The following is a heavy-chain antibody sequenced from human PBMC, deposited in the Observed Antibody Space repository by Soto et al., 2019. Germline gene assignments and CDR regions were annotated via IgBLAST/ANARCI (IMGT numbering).Heavy chain of an antibody. D-gene: IGHD1-26*01. J-gene: IGHJ4*02. Sequence: EVQRVESGGGLVAPGGSLRLSCAASGFSFNVAWLSWVRQAPGKGLEWVGRVKSKTSGGTVDYGAPVKGRFTISRDDSIHTLNLQMNSLKTEDTAVYYCVADVAEVGRGELASWGQGTLVTVSS. CDR2: VKSKTSGGTV. V-gene: IGHV3-15*01. CDR3: VADVAEVGRGELAS. CDR1: GFSFNVAW.